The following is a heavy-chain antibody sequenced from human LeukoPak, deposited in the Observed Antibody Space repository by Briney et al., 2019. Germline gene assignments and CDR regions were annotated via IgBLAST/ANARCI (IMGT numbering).Heavy chain of an antibody. CDR3: VREAYAYWTDSYYYFDY. J-gene: IGHJ4*02. CDR2: IKEDGTEK. V-gene: IGHV3-7*01. D-gene: IGHD3/OR15-3a*01. CDR1: GFTFSSYA. Sequence: PGGSLRLSCAASGFTFSSYAMHWVRQAPGKGLEWVAHIKEDGTEKDYVNSVKGRFTISRDNARNALYLQMNSLRVEDTAVYYCVREAYAYWTDSYYYFDYWGQGSLVTVSS.